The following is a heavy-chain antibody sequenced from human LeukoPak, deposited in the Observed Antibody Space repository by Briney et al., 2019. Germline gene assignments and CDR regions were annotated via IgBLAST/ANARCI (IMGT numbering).Heavy chain of an antibody. J-gene: IGHJ4*02. Sequence: PGGSLRLSCAASGFTFSSYAMHWVRQAPGKGLEWVAVISYDGSNKYSADSVKGRFTISRDNSKNTLYLQMNSLRAVDTAVYYCARGYCGGDCLDYWGQGTLVTVSS. CDR2: ISYDGSNK. CDR1: GFTFSSYA. V-gene: IGHV3-30*04. D-gene: IGHD2-21*01. CDR3: ARGYCGGDCLDY.